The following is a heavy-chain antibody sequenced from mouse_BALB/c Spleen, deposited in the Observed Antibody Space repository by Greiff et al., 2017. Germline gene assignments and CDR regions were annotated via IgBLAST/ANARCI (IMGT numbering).Heavy chain of an antibody. CDR2: INPGSGGT. CDR3: ARGDDYVRYFDV. D-gene: IGHD2-4*01. V-gene: IGHV1-54*01. CDR1: GYAFTNYL. Sequence: QVQQQQSGAELVRPGTSVKVSCKASGYAFTNYLIEWVKQRPGQGLEWIGVINPGSGGTNYNEKFKGKATLTADKSSSTAYMQLSSLTSDDSAVYFCARGDDYVRYFDVWGAGTTVTVSS. J-gene: IGHJ1*01.